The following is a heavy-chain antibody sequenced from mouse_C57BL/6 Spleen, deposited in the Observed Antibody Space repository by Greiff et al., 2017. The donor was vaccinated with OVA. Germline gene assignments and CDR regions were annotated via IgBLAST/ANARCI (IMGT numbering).Heavy chain of an antibody. V-gene: IGHV5-16*01. CDR2: INYDGSST. J-gene: IGHJ1*03. D-gene: IGHD1-1*02. Sequence: DVKLVESEGGLVQPGSSMKLSCTASGFTFSDYYMAWVRQVPEKGLEWVANINYDGSSTYYLDSLKSRFIISRDNAKNILYLQMSSLKSEDTATYCCARDRGGGYFDVWGTGTTVTVSS. CDR1: GFTFSDYY. CDR3: ARDRGGGYFDV.